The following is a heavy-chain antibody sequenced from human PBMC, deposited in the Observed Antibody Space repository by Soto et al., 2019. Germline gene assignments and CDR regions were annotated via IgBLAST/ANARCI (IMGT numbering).Heavy chain of an antibody. J-gene: IGHJ4*02. V-gene: IGHV4-34*01. CDR2: INHSGST. CDR1: GGSFSGYY. CDR3: ARGRPVLLWFGENYYFDY. Sequence: QVQLQQWGAGLLKPSETLSLTCAVYGGSFSGYYWSWIRQPPGKGLEWIGEINHSGSTNSNPSLKSRVTISVDTSKNQFSLKLSSVTAADTAVYYCARGRPVLLWFGENYYFDYWGQGTLDTVSS. D-gene: IGHD3-10*01.